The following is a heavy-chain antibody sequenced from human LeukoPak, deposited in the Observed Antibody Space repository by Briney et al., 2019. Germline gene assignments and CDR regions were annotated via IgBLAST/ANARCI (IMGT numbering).Heavy chain of an antibody. CDR1: GFPFSSYS. J-gene: IGHJ4*02. CDR2: ISSSTSTI. Sequence: PGGSLRLSCAASGFPFSSYSMNWVRQAPGKGLEWVSYISSSTSTIYYADSVKGRFTISRDNAKNSLYLQMNSLRAEDTAVYYCARSIAVAAMGSDYWGQGTLVTVSS. D-gene: IGHD6-19*01. V-gene: IGHV3-48*01. CDR3: ARSIAVAAMGSDY.